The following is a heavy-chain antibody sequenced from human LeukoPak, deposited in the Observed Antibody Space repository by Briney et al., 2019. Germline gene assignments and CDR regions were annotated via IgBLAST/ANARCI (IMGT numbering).Heavy chain of an antibody. CDR3: ARGGSGSYYFDY. D-gene: IGHD3-10*01. J-gene: IGHJ4*02. V-gene: IGHV3-21*01. Sequence: GGSLRLSCAASGFTFSSYSMNWVRQAPGKGLKWVSSISSSSSYIYYADSVKGRFTISRDNAKNSLYLQMNSLRAEDTAVYYCARGGSGSYYFDYWGQGTLVTVSS. CDR1: GFTFSSYS. CDR2: ISSSSSYI.